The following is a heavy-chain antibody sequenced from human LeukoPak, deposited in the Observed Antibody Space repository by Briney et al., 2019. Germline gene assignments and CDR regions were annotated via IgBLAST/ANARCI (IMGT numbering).Heavy chain of an antibody. CDR2: INPNSGGT. Sequence: GASVRVSCKASGYTFTDYYMHWVRQAPGQGLEWMGWINPNSGGTDYAQKFQGRVTMTRDTSISTAYMELSRLRSDDTAVYYCATAQYYYDSSGYYDYWGQGTLVTVSS. D-gene: IGHD3-22*01. V-gene: IGHV1-2*02. J-gene: IGHJ4*02. CDR3: ATAQYYYDSSGYYDY. CDR1: GYTFTDYY.